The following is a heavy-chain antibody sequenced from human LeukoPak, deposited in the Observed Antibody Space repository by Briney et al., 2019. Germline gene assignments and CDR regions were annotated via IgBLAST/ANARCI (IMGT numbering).Heavy chain of an antibody. CDR1: GGSFSGYY. D-gene: IGHD6-13*01. V-gene: IGHV4-34*01. CDR2: INHSGST. Sequence: PSETLSLTCAVYGGSFSGYYWSWIRQPPGKGLEWIGEINHSGSTNYNPSLKSRVTISVDTSKNQFSLKLSSVTAADTAVYYCARDGSSSWSNWGQGTLVTVSS. CDR3: ARDGSSSWSN. J-gene: IGHJ4*02.